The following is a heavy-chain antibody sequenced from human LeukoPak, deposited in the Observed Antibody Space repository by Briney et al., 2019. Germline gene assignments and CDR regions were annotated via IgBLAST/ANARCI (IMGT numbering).Heavy chain of an antibody. V-gene: IGHV3-23*01. CDR2: ISGSGGST. CDR1: GFTFSSYA. J-gene: IGHJ4*02. CDR3: AKNHYYDSSAYYYLVDY. D-gene: IGHD3-22*01. Sequence: GGSLRLSCAASGFTFSSYAMSWVRQAPGKGLEWVSAISGSGGSTYYADSVKGRFTISRDNSKNTLYLQMNSLRAEDTAVYYSAKNHYYDSSAYYYLVDYWGQGTLGTVSS.